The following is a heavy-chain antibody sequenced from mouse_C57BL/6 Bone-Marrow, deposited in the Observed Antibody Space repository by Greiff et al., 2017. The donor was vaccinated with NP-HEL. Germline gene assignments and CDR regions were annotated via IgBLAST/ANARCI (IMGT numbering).Heavy chain of an antibody. CDR1: GFTFSDYG. CDR3: ARQYGSSYDWYFDV. D-gene: IGHD1-1*01. CDR2: ISNLAYSI. V-gene: IGHV5-15*01. Sequence: EVMLVESGGGLVQPGGSLKLSCAASGFTFSDYGMAWVRQAPRKGPEWVAFISNLAYSIYYADTVTGRFTISRENAKNTLYLEMSSLRSEDTAMYYCARQYGSSYDWYFDVWGTGTTVTVSS. J-gene: IGHJ1*03.